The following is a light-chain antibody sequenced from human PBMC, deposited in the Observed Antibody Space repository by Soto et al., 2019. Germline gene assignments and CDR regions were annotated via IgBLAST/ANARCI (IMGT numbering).Light chain of an antibody. CDR3: QQYNTWVRGT. CDR1: QSVDSD. CDR2: GAS. J-gene: IGKJ2*01. Sequence: EVVVTQSPATLSVSPGERVTLSCRASQSVDSDVAWFQHKPGQAPRLLIYGASTRAAGIPGRFSGSGYETDFTFTISILEPEDSATYFCQQYNTWVRGTFGQGTKLEIK. V-gene: IGKV3-15*01.